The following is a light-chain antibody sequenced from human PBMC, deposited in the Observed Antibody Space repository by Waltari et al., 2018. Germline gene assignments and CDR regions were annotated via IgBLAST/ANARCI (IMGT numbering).Light chain of an antibody. CDR2: GPD. J-gene: IGLJ2*01. Sequence: SSDLTQDPSLSVALGQTVRITCQGDSLRRFYASWYQQRPGQAPILVRYGPDNRPAGIPDRFSGSTSGNTAALTITGAQAEDEADYDCHSRETFSTRLFGGGTRLTV. CDR1: SLRRFY. CDR3: HSRETFSTRL. V-gene: IGLV3-19*01.